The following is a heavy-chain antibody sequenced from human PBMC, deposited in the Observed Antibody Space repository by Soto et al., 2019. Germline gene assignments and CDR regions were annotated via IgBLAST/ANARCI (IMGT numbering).Heavy chain of an antibody. D-gene: IGHD3-3*01. CDR3: ASELYDFWSGYHQNYYGMDV. V-gene: IGHV3-33*01. Sequence: QVQLVESGGGVVQPGRSLRLSCAASGFTFSSYGMHWVRQAPGKGLEWVAVIWYDGSNKYYADSVKGRFTISRDNSKNTLYLQMNSLRAEDTAVYYCASELYDFWSGYHQNYYGMDVWGQGTTVTVSS. CDR1: GFTFSSYG. CDR2: IWYDGSNK. J-gene: IGHJ6*02.